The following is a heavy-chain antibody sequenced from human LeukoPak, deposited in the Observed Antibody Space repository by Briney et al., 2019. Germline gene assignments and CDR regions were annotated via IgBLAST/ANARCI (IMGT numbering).Heavy chain of an antibody. CDR1: GGTFSSYA. J-gene: IGHJ5*02. D-gene: IGHD2-2*01. CDR3: ARVVRLGYCSSTSCYAHRHWFDP. Sequence: ASVKVSCKASGGTFSSYAISWVRQAPGQGLEWMGGIIPIFGTTNYAQKFQDRVTITADKSTSTAYMELRSLRSDDTAVYYCARVVRLGYCSSTSCYAHRHWFDPWGQGTLVTVSS. V-gene: IGHV1-69*06. CDR2: IIPIFGTT.